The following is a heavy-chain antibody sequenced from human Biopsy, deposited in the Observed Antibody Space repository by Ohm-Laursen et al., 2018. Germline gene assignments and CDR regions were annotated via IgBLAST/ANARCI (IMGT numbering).Heavy chain of an antibody. CDR3: ARERQFRFLEGAFDY. CDR2: ISSGGRA. CDR1: GGSISDDY. D-gene: IGHD3-3*01. J-gene: IGHJ4*02. V-gene: IGHV4-59*01. Sequence: SHTLSLTCAVSGGSISDDYWHWIRQPPGKGLQVIGYISSGGRAKYNPSLKSRLTISLDTSKNQLSLRLSSVTAADSAIYYCARERQFRFLEGAFDYWGQGILVTVSS.